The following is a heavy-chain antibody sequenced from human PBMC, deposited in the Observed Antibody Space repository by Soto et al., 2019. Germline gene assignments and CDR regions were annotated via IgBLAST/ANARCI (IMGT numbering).Heavy chain of an antibody. CDR2: IEPSDSYT. Sequence: PXESLNISCKGSGYSFTSYWISWVRQMPGKGLEWMGRIEPSDSYTNYSPSFQGHVTISADKSISTAYLQWSSLKASDTAMYYCASRRNYDSSGYGVDYYGMDVWGQGTTVTVSS. D-gene: IGHD3-22*01. V-gene: IGHV5-10-1*01. CDR3: ASRRNYDSSGYGVDYYGMDV. J-gene: IGHJ6*02. CDR1: GYSFTSYW.